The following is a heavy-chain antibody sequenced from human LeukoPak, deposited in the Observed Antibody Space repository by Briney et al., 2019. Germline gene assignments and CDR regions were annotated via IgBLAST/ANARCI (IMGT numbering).Heavy chain of an antibody. J-gene: IGHJ6*03. CDR2: ISGSGGST. V-gene: IGHV3-23*01. CDR3: AKGGVGATYYYYYMDV. CDR1: GFTFSSYA. D-gene: IGHD1-26*01. Sequence: GGSLRLSCAASGFTFSSYAMSWVRQAPGKGLEWVSAISGSGGSTYYADSVKGRFTISRDNSKNTLFLQMNSLRAEDTAVYYCAKGGVGATYYYYYMDVWGKGTTVTVSS.